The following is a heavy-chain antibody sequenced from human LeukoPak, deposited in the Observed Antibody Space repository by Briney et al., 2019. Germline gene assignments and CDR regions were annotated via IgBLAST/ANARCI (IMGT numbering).Heavy chain of an antibody. D-gene: IGHD5-12*01. CDR3: ASIKYSGYGGDY. CDR2: IYSGGST. CDR1: GFTVSSNY. J-gene: IGHJ4*02. Sequence: GGSLRLSCAASGFTVSSNYMSRVRQAPGKGLEWVSVIYSGGSTYYADSVKGRFTISRDNSKNTLYLQMNSLRAEDTAVYYCASIKYSGYGGDYWGQGTLVTVSS. V-gene: IGHV3-66*01.